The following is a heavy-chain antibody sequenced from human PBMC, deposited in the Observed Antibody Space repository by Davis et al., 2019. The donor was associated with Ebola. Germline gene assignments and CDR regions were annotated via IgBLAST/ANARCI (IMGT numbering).Heavy chain of an antibody. D-gene: IGHD5-24*01. CDR3: ARGTGWLLRPFDY. CDR2: IYYSGST. CDR1: GGSISSSSYY. Sequence: MPSETLSLTCTVSGGSISSSSYYWGWIRQPPGKGLEWIGSIYYSGSTYYNPSLKSRVTISVDTSKNQFSLKLSSVTAADTAVYYCARGTGWLLRPFDYWGQGTLVTVSS. J-gene: IGHJ4*02. V-gene: IGHV4-39*01.